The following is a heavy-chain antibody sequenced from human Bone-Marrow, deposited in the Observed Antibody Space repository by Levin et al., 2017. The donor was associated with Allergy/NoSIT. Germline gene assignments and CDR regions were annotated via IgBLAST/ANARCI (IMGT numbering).Heavy chain of an antibody. CDR3: TRDTFGENHY. D-gene: IGHD3-3*01. Sequence: GGSLRLSCAASGFSVSRYWMHWVRQAPGKGLAWVSRINEDGSTINYADSVEGRFTISRDSAKNTLYLQMNSLRVEATAVYYCTRDTFGENHYWGQATMVTVAT. CDR2: INEDGSTI. J-gene: IGHJ4*02. CDR1: GFSVSRYW. V-gene: IGHV3-74*01.